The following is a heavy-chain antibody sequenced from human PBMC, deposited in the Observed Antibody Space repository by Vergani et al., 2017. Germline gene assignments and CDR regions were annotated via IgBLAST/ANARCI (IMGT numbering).Heavy chain of an antibody. Sequence: QVQLVESGGGVVQPGRSLRLSCAASGFTFSSYAMHWVRQAPGKGLEWVAVISYDGSNKYYADSVKGRFTISRDNSKNTLYLQMNSLRAEDTAVYYCARHGSGSYLGYWGQGTLVTVSS. V-gene: IGHV3-30-3*01. CDR2: ISYDGSNK. J-gene: IGHJ4*02. CDR1: GFTFSSYA. CDR3: ARHGSGSYLGY. D-gene: IGHD3-10*01.